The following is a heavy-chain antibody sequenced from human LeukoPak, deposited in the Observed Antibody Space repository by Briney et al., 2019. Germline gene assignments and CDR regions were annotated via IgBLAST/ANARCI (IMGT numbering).Heavy chain of an antibody. J-gene: IGHJ6*02. CDR2: IIPIFGIA. CDR3: AREAEMATTAYYYYYYGMDV. Sequence: ASVKVSCKASGGTFSSYAISWVRQAPGQGLEWMGRIIPIFGIANYAQKFQGRVTITADKSTSTAYMELRSLRSEDTAVYYCAREAEMATTAYYYYYYGMDVWGQGTTVTVSS. D-gene: IGHD5-24*01. CDR1: GGTFSSYA. V-gene: IGHV1-69*04.